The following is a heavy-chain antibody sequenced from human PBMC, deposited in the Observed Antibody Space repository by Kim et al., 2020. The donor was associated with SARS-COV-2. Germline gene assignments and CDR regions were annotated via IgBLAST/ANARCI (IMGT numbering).Heavy chain of an antibody. CDR1: GFTFSSYA. Sequence: GGSLRLSCAASGFTFSSYAMHWVRQAPGKGLEWVAVISYDGSNKYYADSVKGRFTISRDNSKNTLYLQMNSLRAEDTAVYYCARPLQLYYFDYWGQGTLVTVSS. J-gene: IGHJ4*02. CDR3: ARPLQLYYFDY. CDR2: ISYDGSNK. V-gene: IGHV3-30*04. D-gene: IGHD1-1*01.